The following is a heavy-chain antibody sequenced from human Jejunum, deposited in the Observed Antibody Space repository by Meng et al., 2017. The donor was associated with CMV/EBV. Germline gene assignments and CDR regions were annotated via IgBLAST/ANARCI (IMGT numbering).Heavy chain of an antibody. CDR2: ISLDGSIT. CDR1: GFPLSNYW. V-gene: IGHV3-74*01. D-gene: IGHD2/OR15-2a*01. J-gene: IGHJ4*02. Sequence: SCVVPGFPLSNYWIHWVRQAPGKGLVWVSLISLDGSITNYADSVKGRFTISRDNAKNTVYLQMKSLRVEDTAVYYCARDLWGLGDYWGQGTLVTVSS. CDR3: ARDLWGLGDY.